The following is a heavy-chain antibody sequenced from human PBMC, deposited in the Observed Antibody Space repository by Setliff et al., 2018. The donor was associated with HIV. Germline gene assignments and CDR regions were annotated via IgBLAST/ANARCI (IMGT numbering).Heavy chain of an antibody. CDR3: ARMTTVTTSWFAY. CDR2: LSANAAAT. CDR1: GFTASGYA. J-gene: IGHJ4*02. Sequence: PGGSLRLSCAASGFTASGYAMSWVRQAPGKGLEWVAILSANAAATYNGGSVEGRFSISRDSSSNTLYLQMNSLRVEDTAIYYCARMTTVTTSWFAYWGQGTLVTVSS. V-gene: IGHV3-23*01. D-gene: IGHD4-17*01.